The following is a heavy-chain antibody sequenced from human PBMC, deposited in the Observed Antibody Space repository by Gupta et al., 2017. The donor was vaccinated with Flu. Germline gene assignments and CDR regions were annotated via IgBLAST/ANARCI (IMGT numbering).Heavy chain of an antibody. CDR3: ARDMGWEYSSSSVLDY. D-gene: IGHD6-6*01. CDR1: GFTFSNHG. J-gene: IGHJ4*02. V-gene: IGHV3-33*01. CDR2: IWYDGSNK. Sequence: QVQLVESGGGVVQPGRSLRLSCAASGFTFSNHGMHWVRQAPGKGLEWVAIIWYDGSNKYSADSVKGRFTISRDNSKNTLYLQMNSLRGEDTAVYYCARDMGWEYSSSSVLDYWGQGTPVTVSS.